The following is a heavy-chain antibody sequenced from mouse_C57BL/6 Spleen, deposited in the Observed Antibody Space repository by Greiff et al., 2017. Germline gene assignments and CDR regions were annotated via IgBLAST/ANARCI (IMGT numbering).Heavy chain of an antibody. CDR2: ISSGSSTI. D-gene: IGHD1-1*01. CDR1: GFTFSDYG. CDR3: AIYYGSPYWYCDV. J-gene: IGHJ1*03. Sequence: EVHLVESGGGLVKPGGSLKLSCAASGFTFSDYGMHWVRQAPEKGLEWVAYISSGSSTIYYADTVKGRFTISRDNAKSTLFLQMTSLRSEDTAMYYCAIYYGSPYWYCDVWGTGTTVTVAS. V-gene: IGHV5-17*01.